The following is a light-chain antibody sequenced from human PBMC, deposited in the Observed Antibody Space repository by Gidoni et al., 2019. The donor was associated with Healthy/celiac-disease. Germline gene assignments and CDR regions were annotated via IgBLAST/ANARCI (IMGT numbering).Light chain of an antibody. CDR2: DAS. Sequence: DIQMTQSPSTLSASVGDRVTITCRASQSISSWLAWYQQKPGKAPKLLIYDASSLESGVPSRFSGSGSGTEFTLTISSLQPDDFATYYCQQYNGYPWTFGQGTKVEIK. CDR3: QQYNGYPWT. V-gene: IGKV1-5*01. CDR1: QSISSW. J-gene: IGKJ1*01.